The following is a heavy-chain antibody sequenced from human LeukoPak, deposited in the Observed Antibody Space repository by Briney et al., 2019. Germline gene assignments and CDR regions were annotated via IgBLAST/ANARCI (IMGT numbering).Heavy chain of an antibody. D-gene: IGHD3-22*01. J-gene: IGHJ4*02. CDR3: ANNYYDSKGSFDY. Sequence: GGSLRLSCAASGLTFSTYGMHWVRQAPGKGLEWVAFIRYDGSNKYYADSAKGRFTISRDNSKNTLYLQMNSLRAEDTAVYYCANNYYDSKGSFDYWGQGTLVTVSS. V-gene: IGHV3-30*02. CDR1: GLTFSTYG. CDR2: IRYDGSNK.